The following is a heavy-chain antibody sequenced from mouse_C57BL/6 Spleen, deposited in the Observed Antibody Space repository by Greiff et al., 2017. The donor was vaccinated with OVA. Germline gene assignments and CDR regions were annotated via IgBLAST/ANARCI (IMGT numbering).Heavy chain of an antibody. CDR2: IDPSDSYT. CDR1: GYTFTSYW. Sequence: VQLQQPGAELVMPGASVKLSCKASGYTFTSYWMHWVKQRPGQGLEWIGEIDPSDSYTNYNQKFKGKSTLTVDKSSSTAYMQLSSLTSEDSAVYYCAKGVGGTNYFDYWGQGTTLTVSS. V-gene: IGHV1-69*01. D-gene: IGHD1-1*02. J-gene: IGHJ2*01. CDR3: AKGVGGTNYFDY.